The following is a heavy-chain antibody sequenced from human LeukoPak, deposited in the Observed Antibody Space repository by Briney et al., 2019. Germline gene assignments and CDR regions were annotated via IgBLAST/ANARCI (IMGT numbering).Heavy chain of an antibody. D-gene: IGHD3-10*01. CDR2: ISYDGSNK. V-gene: IGHV3-30*18. Sequence: GRSLRLSCAASGFTFSSYGMHWVRQAPGKGLEWVAVISYDGSNKYYADSVKGRFTISRDNSKNTLYLQMNSLRAEDTAVYYCAKGSIAEELLWFGEEDYAFDIWGQGTMVTVSS. J-gene: IGHJ3*02. CDR3: AKGSIAEELLWFGEEDYAFDI. CDR1: GFTFSSYG.